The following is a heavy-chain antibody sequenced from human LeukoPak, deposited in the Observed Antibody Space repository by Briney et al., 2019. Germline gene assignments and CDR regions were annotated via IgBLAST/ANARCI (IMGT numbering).Heavy chain of an antibody. Sequence: SETLSLTCAVSGGSISSGGYSWSWIRQPPGKGLEWIGYISYSGSTYNNPSLKSRVSISVDTSKNQFSLKLSSVTAADTAVYYCARLGLRPSDYWGQGTLVTVSS. D-gene: IGHD3-16*01. CDR1: GGSISSGGYS. CDR2: ISYSGST. CDR3: ARLGLRPSDY. J-gene: IGHJ4*02. V-gene: IGHV4-30-4*07.